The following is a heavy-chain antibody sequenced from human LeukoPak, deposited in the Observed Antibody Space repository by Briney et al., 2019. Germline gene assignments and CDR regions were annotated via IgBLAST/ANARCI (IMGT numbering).Heavy chain of an antibody. CDR1: GFTFSSYS. CDR3: ASEPLIDY. Sequence: PGGSLRLSCAASGFTFSSYSMNWVRQAPGKGLEWVSYISRSSSTIYYADSVKGRFTISRDNAKNSLYLQMNSLRAEDTAVYYCASEPLIDYWGQGTLVTVSS. J-gene: IGHJ4*02. V-gene: IGHV3-48*01. CDR2: ISRSSSTI.